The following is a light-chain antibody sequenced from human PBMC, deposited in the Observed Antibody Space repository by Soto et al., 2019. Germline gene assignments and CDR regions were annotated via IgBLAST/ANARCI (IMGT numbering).Light chain of an antibody. CDR2: EVN. V-gene: IGLV2-14*01. CDR1: SSDIGGYNY. Sequence: QSALTQPASVSGSPGQSITISCTGTSSDIGGYNYVSWYQQHPGKAPKLMIYEVNNRPSGVSNRFSGSKSANTASLTISGLQAEDEADYYCSSYTSSSTRIFGGGTQLPVL. CDR3: SSYTSSSTRI. J-gene: IGLJ2*01.